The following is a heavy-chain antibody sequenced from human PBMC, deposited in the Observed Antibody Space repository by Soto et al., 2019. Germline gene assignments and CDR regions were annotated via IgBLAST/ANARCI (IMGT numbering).Heavy chain of an antibody. CDR2: IYSGGST. CDR3: ASCLRTGYYWDHDAFDI. V-gene: IGHV3-66*01. J-gene: IGHJ3*02. Sequence: PGGSLRLSCAASGFTVSSNYMSWVRQAPGKGLEWVSVIYSGGSTYYADSVKGRFTISRDNSKNTLYLQMNSLRAEDTAVYYCASCLRTGYYWDHDAFDIWGQGTMVTVSS. D-gene: IGHD3-9*01. CDR1: GFTVSSNY.